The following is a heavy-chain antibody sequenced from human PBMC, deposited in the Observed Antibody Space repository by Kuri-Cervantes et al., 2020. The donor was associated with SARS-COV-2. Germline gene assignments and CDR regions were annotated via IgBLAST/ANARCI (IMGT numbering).Heavy chain of an antibody. D-gene: IGHD2-15*01. V-gene: IGHV5-10-1*01. CDR3: ARRVGYYFDY. CDR1: GYSFTRYW. CDR2: IDPSDSYT. J-gene: IGHJ4*02. Sequence: SCKGSGYSFTRYWISWVRQMHGKGLEWMGRIDPSDSYTNYSPSFQGHVTISADKSISTAYLQWSSLKASDTAMYYCARRVGYYFDYWGQGTLVTVSS.